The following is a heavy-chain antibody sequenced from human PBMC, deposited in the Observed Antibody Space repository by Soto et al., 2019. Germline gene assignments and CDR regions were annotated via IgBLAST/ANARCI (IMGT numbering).Heavy chain of an antibody. Sequence: GGSLRLSCAASGFTFSSYGMHWVRQAPGKGLEWVAVIWYDGSNKYYADSVKGRFTISRDNSKNTLYLQMNSLRAEDTAVYYCARDEAIPESDYYYMDVWGKGTTVTVSS. J-gene: IGHJ6*03. CDR2: IWYDGSNK. CDR1: GFTFSSYG. V-gene: IGHV3-33*01. D-gene: IGHD2-21*01. CDR3: ARDEAIPESDYYYMDV.